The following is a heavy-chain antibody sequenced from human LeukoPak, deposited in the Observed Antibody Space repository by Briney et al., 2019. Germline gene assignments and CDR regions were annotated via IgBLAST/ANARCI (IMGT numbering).Heavy chain of an antibody. CDR2: IYSGGST. J-gene: IGHJ3*02. D-gene: IGHD3-3*01. Sequence: GGSLRLSCAASEFTVSSNYMSWVRQAPGKGLEWVSVIYSGGSTYYADSVKGRFTISRDNSKNTLYLQMNSLRAEDTAVYYCARVGGDYDFWSGYLAPGAFDIWGQGTMVTVSS. V-gene: IGHV3-66*02. CDR1: EFTVSSNY. CDR3: ARVGGDYDFWSGYLAPGAFDI.